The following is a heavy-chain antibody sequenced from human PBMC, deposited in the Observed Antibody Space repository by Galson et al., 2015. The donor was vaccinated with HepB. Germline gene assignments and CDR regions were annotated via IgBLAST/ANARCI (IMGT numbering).Heavy chain of an antibody. CDR3: ARDYSGSGRYGMDV. D-gene: IGHD3-10*01. Sequence: SLRLSCAASGFTFSSYGMHWVRQAPGKGLEWVAVIWYVGSNKYYADSVKGRFTISRDNSKNTLYLQMNSLRAEDTAVYYCARDYSGSGRYGMDVWGQGTTVTVSS. V-gene: IGHV3-33*01. J-gene: IGHJ6*02. CDR1: GFTFSSYG. CDR2: IWYVGSNK.